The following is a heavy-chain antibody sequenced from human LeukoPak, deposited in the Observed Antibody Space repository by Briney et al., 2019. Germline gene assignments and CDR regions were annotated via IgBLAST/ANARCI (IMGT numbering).Heavy chain of an antibody. CDR2: IYPGDSDT. CDR3: ARGMGLEPAAIFFDY. V-gene: IGHV5-51*01. D-gene: IGHD2-2*01. CDR1: GCSFTSYW. J-gene: IGHJ4*02. Sequence: GESLKISCKGSGCSFTSYWIGWVRQMPGKGLEWMGIIYPGDSDTRYSPSFQGQVTISADKSISTAYLQWSSLKASDTAMYYCARGMGLEPAAIFFDYWGQGTLVTVSS.